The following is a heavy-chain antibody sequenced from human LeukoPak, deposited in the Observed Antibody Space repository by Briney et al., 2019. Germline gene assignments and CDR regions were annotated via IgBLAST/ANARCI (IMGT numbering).Heavy chain of an antibody. CDR1: GFTFSSYS. CDR3: ARDGTRLRYFDWLPPVSFDP. CDR2: ISSSSSTI. Sequence: GGSLRLSCAASGFTFSSYSMNWVRQAPGKGLEWVSYISSSSSTIYYADSVKGRFTISRDNAKNSLYLQMNSLRDEDTAVYYCARDGTRLRYFDWLPPVSFDPWGQGTLVTVPS. J-gene: IGHJ5*02. V-gene: IGHV3-48*02. D-gene: IGHD3-9*01.